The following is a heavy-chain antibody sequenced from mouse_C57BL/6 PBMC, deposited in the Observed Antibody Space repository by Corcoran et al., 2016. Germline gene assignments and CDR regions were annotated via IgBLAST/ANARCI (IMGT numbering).Heavy chain of an antibody. CDR1: GYTFTDYY. D-gene: IGHD2-3*01. V-gene: IGHV1-26*01. J-gene: IGHJ2*01. CDR2: INPNNGGT. CDR3: AIYDGNY. Sequence: EVQLQQSGPELVKPGASVKISCKASGYTFTDYYMNWVKQSHGKSLEWIGDINPNNGGTSYNQKFKGKATLTVDKSSSTAYMELRSLTSEDSAVYYCAIYDGNYWGQGTTLTVSS.